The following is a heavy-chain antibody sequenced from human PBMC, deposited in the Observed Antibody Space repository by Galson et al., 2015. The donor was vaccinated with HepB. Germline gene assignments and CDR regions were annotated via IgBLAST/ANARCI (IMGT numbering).Heavy chain of an antibody. CDR2: VSVYNSNT. J-gene: IGHJ4*02. D-gene: IGHD4-23*01. CDR1: GYTFTNYG. V-gene: IGHV1-18*01. Sequence: SVKVSCKASGYTFTNYGINWVRQAPGQGLEWMAWVSVYNSNTNYAQNFQGRITMTIETSTSTVHMELRSLRSDDTAVYYCARDLWATVVTPRYFDSWGQGTLVTVSS. CDR3: ARDLWATVVTPRYFDS.